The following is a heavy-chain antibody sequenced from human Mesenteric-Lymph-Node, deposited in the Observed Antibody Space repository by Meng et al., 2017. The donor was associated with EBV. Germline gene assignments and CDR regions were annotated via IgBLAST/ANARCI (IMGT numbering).Heavy chain of an antibody. J-gene: IGHJ4*02. D-gene: IGHD5-12*01. CDR3: ASALPGLPHDS. CDR2: INHSGST. Sequence: QVRLQQWGPGLLKPSATLALPCSVYVGSFSGYYWTWIRQPPGKGLELIGEINHSGSTNYNPSLKSRVSISVDTSKNQFSLKLSSVTAADTAVYYCASALPGLPHDSWGQGTLVTVSS. V-gene: IGHV4-34*02. CDR1: VGSFSGYY.